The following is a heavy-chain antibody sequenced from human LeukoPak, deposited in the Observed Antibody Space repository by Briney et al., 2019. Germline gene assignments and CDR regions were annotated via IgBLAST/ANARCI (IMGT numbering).Heavy chain of an antibody. Sequence: GASVKVSCKASGYTFTSYGISWVRQATGQGLEWMGWMNPNSGNTGYAQKFQGRVTMTRNTSISTAYMELSSLRSEDTAVYYCARGWDYDILTDAFDIWGQGTMVTVSS. J-gene: IGHJ3*02. D-gene: IGHD3-9*01. CDR2: MNPNSGNT. CDR3: ARGWDYDILTDAFDI. CDR1: GYTFTSYG. V-gene: IGHV1-8*02.